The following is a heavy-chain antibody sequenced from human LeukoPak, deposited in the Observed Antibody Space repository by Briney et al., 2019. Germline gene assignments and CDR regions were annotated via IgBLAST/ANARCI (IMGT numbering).Heavy chain of an antibody. CDR1: GYTFTSYA. Sequence: ASVKVSCKASGYTFTSYAMHWVRQAPGQRLEWMGWINAGNGNTKYSQKFQGRVTITRDTSASTAYMELSSLRSEDTAVYYCARDPEYYGSGSPLFDYWGQGTLVTVSS. CDR3: ARDPEYYGSGSPLFDY. J-gene: IGHJ4*02. V-gene: IGHV1-3*01. D-gene: IGHD3-10*01. CDR2: INAGNGNT.